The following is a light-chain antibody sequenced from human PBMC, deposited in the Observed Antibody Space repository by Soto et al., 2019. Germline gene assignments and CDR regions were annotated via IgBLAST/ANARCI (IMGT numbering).Light chain of an antibody. CDR1: SSDVGGYNY. CDR2: DVS. CDR3: SSYTSISTLGYV. Sequence: QSVLTQPASVSGSPGQSITISCTGTSSDVGGYNYVSWYQQHPGKAPRLMIYDVSNRPSGVSTRFSGSKSGNTASLTISGLQAEDEADYYCSSYTSISTLGYVFGTGTKLTVL. V-gene: IGLV2-14*01. J-gene: IGLJ1*01.